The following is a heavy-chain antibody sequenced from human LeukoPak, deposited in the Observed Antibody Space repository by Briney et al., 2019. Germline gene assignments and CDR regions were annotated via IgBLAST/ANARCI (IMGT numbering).Heavy chain of an antibody. J-gene: IGHJ5*02. CDR3: AIEDASGNNP. V-gene: IGHV4-34*01. Sequence: SETLSLTCAVFGGSFSTDYWSWIRHPPGKGLEWIGEINNRGSTNYNPSLKSRVTISVDTSKNQFSLTLNSVTAADTAVYYCAIEDASGNNPWGQGTLVTVSS. CDR2: INNRGST. CDR1: GGSFSTDY. D-gene: IGHD3-10*01.